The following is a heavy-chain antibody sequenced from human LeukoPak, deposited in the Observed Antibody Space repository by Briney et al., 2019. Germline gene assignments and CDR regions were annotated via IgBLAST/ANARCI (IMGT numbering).Heavy chain of an antibody. CDR1: GGSFSGYY. V-gene: IGHV4-34*01. J-gene: IGHJ4*02. Sequence: SETLSLTCAVYGGSFSGYYWSWIRQPPGKGLEWIGEINRSGSTNYNPSLKSRVTISVDTSKNQFSLKLSSVTAADTAVYYCARDPIAARPAYYFDYWGQGTLVTVSS. CDR2: INRSGST. D-gene: IGHD6-6*01. CDR3: ARDPIAARPAYYFDY.